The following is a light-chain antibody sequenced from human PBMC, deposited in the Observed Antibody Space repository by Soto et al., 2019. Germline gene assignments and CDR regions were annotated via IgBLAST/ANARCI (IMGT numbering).Light chain of an antibody. V-gene: IGKV3-20*01. Sequence: EIVLTQSPRTLPLSPGEGATLSCGTMQSVSKYLAWYQQKPGQAPRLLIYGASSRATGIPDSFSGSGSGTDFTLTISRLEPEDFAVYYCQQYGGSPQTFGQGTKVDIK. J-gene: IGKJ1*01. CDR2: GAS. CDR1: QSVSKY. CDR3: QQYGGSPQT.